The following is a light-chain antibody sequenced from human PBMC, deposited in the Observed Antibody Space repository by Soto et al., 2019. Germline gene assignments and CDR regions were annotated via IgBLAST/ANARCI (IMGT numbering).Light chain of an antibody. Sequence: QAVVTQSSSASASLGSSVKLTCTLSSGHSSYIIAWHQQQPGKAPRYLMKLEGSGSYNKGSGVPDRFSGSSSGADRYLTISNLQFEDEADYYCETCDTNTWVFGGGTKLTVL. CDR1: SGHSSYI. J-gene: IGLJ3*02. V-gene: IGLV4-60*02. CDR3: ETCDTNTWV. CDR2: LEGSGSY.